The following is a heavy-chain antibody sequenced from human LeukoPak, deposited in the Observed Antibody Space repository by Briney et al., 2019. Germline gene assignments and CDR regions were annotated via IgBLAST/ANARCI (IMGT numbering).Heavy chain of an antibody. Sequence: GGSLRLSCVGYGFTFSSYFMTRVRQAPGKGLEWVANIKDDGSEKYSVDSVKGRFTISRDNAKNLLYLQMSSPRAEDTAVYYCAKARIVHGGQGTLVTVSS. V-gene: IGHV3-7*01. CDR1: GFTFSSYF. D-gene: IGHD2-8*01. CDR3: AKARIVH. CDR2: IKDDGSEK. J-gene: IGHJ4*02.